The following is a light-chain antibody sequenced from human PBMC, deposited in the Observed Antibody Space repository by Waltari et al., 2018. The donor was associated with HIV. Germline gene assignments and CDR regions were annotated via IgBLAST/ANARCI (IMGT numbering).Light chain of an antibody. V-gene: IGLV1-40*01. CDR3: QSYDSSLSWV. CDR2: GNS. CDR1: SSNPGAGYY. J-gene: IGLJ3*02. Sequence: QSVLTQPPSPSGAPGPRVTISCTGRSSNPGAGYYVHWYQQLPGTAPKHLIYGNSNRPSGVPDRFSGSKSGTSASLAITGLQAEDEADYYCQSYDSSLSWVFGGGTKLTVL.